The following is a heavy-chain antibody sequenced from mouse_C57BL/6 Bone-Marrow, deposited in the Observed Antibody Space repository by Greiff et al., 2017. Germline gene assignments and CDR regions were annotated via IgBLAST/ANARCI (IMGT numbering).Heavy chain of an antibody. CDR3: ARRGGSILYYFDY. V-gene: IGHV1-81*01. CDR1: GYTFTSYG. Sequence: VQLQQSGAELARPGASVKLSCKASGYTFTSYGISWVKQRTGQGLEWIGEIYPRSGNTYYNEKFKGKATLTADKSSSTACMELRSLTSEDSAVYFCARRGGSILYYFDYWGQGTTLTVSS. J-gene: IGHJ2*01. D-gene: IGHD1-1*01. CDR2: IYPRSGNT.